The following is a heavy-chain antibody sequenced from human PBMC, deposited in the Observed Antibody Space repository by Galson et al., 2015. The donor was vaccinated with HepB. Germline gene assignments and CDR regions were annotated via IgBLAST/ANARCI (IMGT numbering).Heavy chain of an antibody. CDR1: GFKFSSYA. D-gene: IGHD3-22*01. V-gene: IGHV3-23*01. CDR2: TNGNGRST. Sequence: SLRLSCAASGFKFSSYAMSWVRQVPGKGLEWVSTTNGNGRSTHYANSVKGRFTISRDNSKNTLYLQMTTLRAEDTAVYYCAKGGNYYDASAHYTSQDPLDYWGQGALVTVPS. CDR3: AKGGNYYDASAHYTSQDPLDY. J-gene: IGHJ4*02.